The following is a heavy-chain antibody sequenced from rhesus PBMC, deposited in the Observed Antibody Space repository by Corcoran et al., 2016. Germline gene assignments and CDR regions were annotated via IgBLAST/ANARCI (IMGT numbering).Heavy chain of an antibody. CDR1: GGSISGSYH. J-gene: IGHJ4*01. Sequence: QVQLQESGPGLVKPSETLSLPCTVSGGSISGSYHWSWLRHPPGKGLEWIRGVYGNSTSPYYNPSLKSRVTISRDTSENQCALKLSAVTAADTALYYCARQGSGGHDYWGQGVLVTVSS. CDR3: ARQGSGGHDY. V-gene: IGHV4-143*01. D-gene: IGHD6-31*01. CDR2: VYGNSTSP.